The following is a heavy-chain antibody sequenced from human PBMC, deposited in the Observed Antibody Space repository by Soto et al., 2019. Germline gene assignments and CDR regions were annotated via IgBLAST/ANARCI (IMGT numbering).Heavy chain of an antibody. CDR2: IYPGDSDT. CDR1: GYIFTDHC. CDR3: ARPSTIKGDYYYGMDV. Sequence: LNISCKGSGYIFTDHCIVWVRQMPGKGLEWMGIIYPGDSDTRYSPSFQGQVTTSADKSISTAYLQWSSLKASDTAMYYCARPSTIKGDYYYGMDVWGQGTTVTVSS. J-gene: IGHJ6*02. V-gene: IGHV5-51*01. D-gene: IGHD3-10*01.